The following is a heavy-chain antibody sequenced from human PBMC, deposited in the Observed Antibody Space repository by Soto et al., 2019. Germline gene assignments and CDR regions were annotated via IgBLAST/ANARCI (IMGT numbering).Heavy chain of an antibody. CDR2: INHSGST. CDR3: ARDQKGGYCTNGVCQKYYYYGMDV. CDR1: GWSFIGYY. D-gene: IGHD2-8*01. Sequence: PSETLSLTCAFYGWSFIGYYWSWIRQPPGKGLEWIGEINHSGSTNYNPSLKSRVTISVDTSKNQFSLKLSSVTAADTAVYYCARDQKGGYCTNGVCQKYYYYGMDVWGQGTTVTVSS. V-gene: IGHV4-34*01. J-gene: IGHJ6*02.